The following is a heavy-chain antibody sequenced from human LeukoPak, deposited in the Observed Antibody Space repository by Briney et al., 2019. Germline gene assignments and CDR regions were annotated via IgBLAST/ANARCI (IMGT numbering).Heavy chain of an antibody. CDR3: TTAVTRDSSGQPD. Sequence: GGSLRLSCAASGFSFSSYAMSWVRQAPGKGLEWVGRIKSKGDSGSTDYAAPVTGRFTISRDDSRNTLYLQMNSLKSEDTAVYYCTTAVTRDSSGQPDWGQGTLVTVSS. D-gene: IGHD3-22*01. V-gene: IGHV3-15*01. CDR1: GFSFSSYA. J-gene: IGHJ4*02. CDR2: IKSKGDSGST.